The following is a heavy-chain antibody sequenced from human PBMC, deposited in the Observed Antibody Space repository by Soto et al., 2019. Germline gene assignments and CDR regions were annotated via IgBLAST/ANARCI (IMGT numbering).Heavy chain of an antibody. D-gene: IGHD2-2*02. CDR3: AKDSCSGTSCYNGAFDI. V-gene: IGHV3-23*01. Sequence: GGSLRLSGAASGFTFSSYSISWVRQAPWKGLEWVSAISGSGGSTYYADSVKGRFTISRDNSKNTLYLKMNSLRAEDTAVYYCAKDSCSGTSCYNGAFDIWGRGTMVTVSS. J-gene: IGHJ3*02. CDR1: GFTFSSYS. CDR2: ISGSGGST.